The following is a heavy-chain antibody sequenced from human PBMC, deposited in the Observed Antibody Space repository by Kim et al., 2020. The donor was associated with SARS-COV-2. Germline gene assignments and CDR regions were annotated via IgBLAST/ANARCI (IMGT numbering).Heavy chain of an antibody. J-gene: IGHJ6*02. D-gene: IGHD4-4*01. V-gene: IGHV1-69*13. CDR3: ARGIFGSTVRYYYYYGMDV. CDR1: GGTFSSYA. Sequence: SVKVSCKASGGTFSSYAISWVRQAPGQGLEWMGGIIPIFGTANYAQKFQGRVTITADESTSTAYMELSSLRSEDTAVYYCARGIFGSTVRYYYYYGMDVWGQGTTVTVSS. CDR2: IIPIFGTA.